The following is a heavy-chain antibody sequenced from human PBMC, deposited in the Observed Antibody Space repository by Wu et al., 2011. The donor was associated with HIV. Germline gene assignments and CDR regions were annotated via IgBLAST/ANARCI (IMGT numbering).Heavy chain of an antibody. CDR3: ASIIAAAGTREYYFDY. J-gene: IGHJ4*02. Sequence: QVQLVQSGAEVKKPGASVKVSCKASGYTFTGYYIHWVRQAPGQGLEWMGWIDPNSGGTNYARKFQGRVTMTRDTSISTAYMELSRLRSDDTAVYYCASIIAAAGTREYYFDYWGQGTLVTVSS. D-gene: IGHD6-13*01. CDR2: IDPNSGGT. V-gene: IGHV1-2*02. CDR1: GYTFTGYY.